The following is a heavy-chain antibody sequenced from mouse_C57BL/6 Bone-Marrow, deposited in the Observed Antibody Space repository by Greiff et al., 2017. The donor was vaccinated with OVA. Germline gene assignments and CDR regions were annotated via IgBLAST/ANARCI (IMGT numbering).Heavy chain of an antibody. V-gene: IGHV5-17*01. CDR1: GFTFSDYG. J-gene: IGHJ3*01. CDR2: ISSGSSTI. CDR3: ARPGDPNLFAY. Sequence: EVQLVESGGGLVKPGGSLKLSCAASGFTFSDYGMHWVRQAPEKGLEWVAYISSGSSTIYYADTVKGRFTISRDNAKNTLFLQMTSLRSEDTAMDYGARPGDPNLFAYWGQGTLVTVAA. D-gene: IGHD3-3*01.